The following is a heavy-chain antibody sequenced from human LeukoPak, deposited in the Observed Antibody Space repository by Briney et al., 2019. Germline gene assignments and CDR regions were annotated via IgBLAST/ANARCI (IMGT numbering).Heavy chain of an antibody. D-gene: IGHD1-7*01. V-gene: IGHV1-46*01. CDR3: ASSWNYVAQGFDY. J-gene: IGHJ4*02. CDR2: INPSGGGT. Sequence: GASVKASCKASGYTFTSYYMHWVRQAPGQGLEWMGIINPSGGGTSYAQKFQGRVTMTRDTSTSTVYMELSSLRSEDTAVYYCASSWNYVAQGFDYWGQGTLVTVSS. CDR1: GYTFTSYY.